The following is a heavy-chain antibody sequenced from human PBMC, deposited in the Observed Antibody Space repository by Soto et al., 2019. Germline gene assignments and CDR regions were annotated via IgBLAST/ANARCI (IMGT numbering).Heavy chain of an antibody. CDR1: GGSISSYY. CDR2: IYYSGST. V-gene: IGHV4-59*12. CDR3: AREVREYCSGGSRYRAYYFDY. Sequence: PSETLSLTCTVSGGSISSYYWSWIRQPPGKGLEWIGYIYYSGSTNYNPSLKSRVTISVDTSKNQFSLKLSSVTAADTAVYYCAREVREYCSGGSRYRAYYFDYWGQGTLVTVS. D-gene: IGHD2-15*01. J-gene: IGHJ4*02.